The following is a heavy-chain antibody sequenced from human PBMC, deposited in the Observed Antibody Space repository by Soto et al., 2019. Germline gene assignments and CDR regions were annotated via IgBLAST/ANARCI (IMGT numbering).Heavy chain of an antibody. CDR1: GGSISSSSYY. Sequence: SETLSLTCTVSGGSISSSSYYWGWIRQPPGKGLEWIGNIYYSGSTYYNPSLKSRVTISVDTSKNQFSLKLSSVTAADTAVYYCARHAGRYCSSTSCRYYHYYMDVWGKGTTVTVSS. J-gene: IGHJ6*03. CDR3: ARHAGRYCSSTSCRYYHYYMDV. D-gene: IGHD2-2*01. V-gene: IGHV4-39*01. CDR2: IYYSGST.